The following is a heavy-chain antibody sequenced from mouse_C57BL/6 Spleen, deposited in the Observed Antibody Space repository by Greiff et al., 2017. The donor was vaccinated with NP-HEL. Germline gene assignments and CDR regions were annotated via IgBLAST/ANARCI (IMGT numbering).Heavy chain of an antibody. CDR1: GFTFSSYG. D-gene: IGHD6-1*01. CDR3: ARDDASGAWFAY. CDR2: ISSGGSYT. Sequence: EVKLQESGGDLVKPGGSLKLSCAASGFTFSSYGMSWVRQTPDKRLEWVATISSGGSYTYYPDSVKGRFTISRDNAKNTLYLQMSSLKSEDTAMYYCARDDASGAWFAYWGQGTLVTVSA. V-gene: IGHV5-6*01. J-gene: IGHJ3*01.